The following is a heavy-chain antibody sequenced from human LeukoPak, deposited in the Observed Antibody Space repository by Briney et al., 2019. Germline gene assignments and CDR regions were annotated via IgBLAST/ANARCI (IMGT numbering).Heavy chain of an antibody. V-gene: IGHV1-2*02. CDR2: INPNNGGT. J-gene: IGHJ3*02. CDR1: GYTFTGYY. CDR3: AREPKDAFDI. Sequence: ASVKVSCKASGYTFTGYYMHWVRQAPGQGLEWMGWINPNNGGTSYAQKFQGRVTMTRDTSISTVYMELSRLRSDDTAIYYCAREPKDAFDIWGQGTMVTVSS.